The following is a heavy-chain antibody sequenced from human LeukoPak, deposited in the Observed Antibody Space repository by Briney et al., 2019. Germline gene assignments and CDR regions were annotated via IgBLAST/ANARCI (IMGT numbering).Heavy chain of an antibody. CDR1: GFTFSSFA. Sequence: GGSLRLSCAASGFTFSSFAMNWVRQAPGKGLEWVSTISGSGATTYYADSVKGRFTTSRDNSKNTLYLQMNSLRAEDTAVYYCAKDRGSGWYLGYFDYWGQGTLVTVSS. CDR2: ISGSGATT. V-gene: IGHV3-23*01. D-gene: IGHD6-19*01. J-gene: IGHJ4*02. CDR3: AKDRGSGWYLGYFDY.